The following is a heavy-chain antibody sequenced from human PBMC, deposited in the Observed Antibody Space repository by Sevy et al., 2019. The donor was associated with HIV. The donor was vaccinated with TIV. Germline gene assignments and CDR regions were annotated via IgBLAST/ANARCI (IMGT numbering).Heavy chain of an antibody. CDR2: MNPKSGNT. Sequence: ASVKVSCKSSGYTFTTYYINWVRQATGQGLEWMGWMNPKSGNTGYAQKFQGRVTMTSNTSISTAYMELSSLRSEDTAVYYCARIDSSCDMGKVDYWGQGTLVTVSS. CDR3: ARIDSSCDMGKVDY. J-gene: IGHJ4*02. V-gene: IGHV1-8*01. CDR1: GYTFTTYY. D-gene: IGHD3-22*01.